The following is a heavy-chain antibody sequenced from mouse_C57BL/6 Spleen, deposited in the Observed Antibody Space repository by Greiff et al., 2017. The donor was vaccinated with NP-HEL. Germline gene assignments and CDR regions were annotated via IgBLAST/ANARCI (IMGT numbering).Heavy chain of an antibody. D-gene: IGHD4-1*01. CDR3: ARGTLTGAPYYFDY. Sequence: VQLQQPGAELVKPGASVKLSCKASGYTFTSYWMQWVKQRPGQGLEWIGEIDPSDSYTNYNQKFKGKATLTVDTSSSTAYMQLSSLTSEDSAVYYCARGTLTGAPYYFDYWGQGTTLTVSS. V-gene: IGHV1-50*01. CDR2: IDPSDSYT. CDR1: GYTFTSYW. J-gene: IGHJ2*01.